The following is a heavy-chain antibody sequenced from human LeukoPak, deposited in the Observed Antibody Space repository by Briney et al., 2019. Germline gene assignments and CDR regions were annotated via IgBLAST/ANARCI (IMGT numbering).Heavy chain of an antibody. J-gene: IGHJ5*02. Sequence: SQTLSLTCAISGDSVSSNSAAWNWIRQSPSRGLEWLGRTYYRSKWYNDYAVSVKSRITINPDTSKNQFSLQLNSVTPEDTAVYYCARDSPTYYYDRSGYEYNWFDPWGQGTLVTVSS. V-gene: IGHV6-1*01. CDR2: TYYRSKWYN. D-gene: IGHD3-22*01. CDR1: GDSVSSNSAA. CDR3: ARDSPTYYYDRSGYEYNWFDP.